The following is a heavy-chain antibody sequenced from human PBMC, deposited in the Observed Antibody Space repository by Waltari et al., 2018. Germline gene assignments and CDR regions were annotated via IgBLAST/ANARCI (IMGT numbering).Heavy chain of an antibody. J-gene: IGHJ4*02. CDR3: ARGGRTATEKEFDY. D-gene: IGHD5-18*01. CDR2: INHSGST. V-gene: IGHV4-34*01. CDR1: GGSFSGYY. Sequence: QVQLQQWGAGLLKPSETLSLTCAVYGGSFSGYYWSWIRQPPGKGLEWLGEINHSGSTNYNPSLKSRVTISVDTSKNQFSLKLSSVTAADTAVYYCARGGRTATEKEFDYWGQGTLVTVSS.